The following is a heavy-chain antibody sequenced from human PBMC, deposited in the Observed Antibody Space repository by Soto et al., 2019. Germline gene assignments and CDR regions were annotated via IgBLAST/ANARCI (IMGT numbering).Heavy chain of an antibody. D-gene: IGHD1-7*01. CDR3: ARVAITGTKRYYYGMDV. CDR1: GGTFSSYA. CDR2: IIPIFGTA. V-gene: IGHV1-69*06. Sequence: GASVKVSCKASGGTFSSYAISWVRQAPGQGLEWMGGIIPIFGTANYAQKFQGRVTITADKSTSTAYMELSSLRSEDTALYYCARVAITGTKRYYYGMDVWGQGTTVTVSS. J-gene: IGHJ6*02.